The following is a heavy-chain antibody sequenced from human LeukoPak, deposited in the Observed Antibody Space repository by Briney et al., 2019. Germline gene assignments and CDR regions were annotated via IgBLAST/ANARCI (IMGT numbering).Heavy chain of an antibody. CDR2: ISAYNGNT. D-gene: IGHD3-3*01. V-gene: IGHV1-18*01. CDR3: ARRYENYDFWSGPLTTEYYFDY. CDR1: GYTFTSYG. J-gene: IGHJ4*02. Sequence: ASVKVSYKASGYTFTSYGISWVRQAPGQGLEWMGWISAYNGNTNYAQKFQGRVTMTTDTSTSTAYMELRSLRSDDTAVYYCARRYENYDFWSGPLTTEYYFDYWGQGTLVTVSS.